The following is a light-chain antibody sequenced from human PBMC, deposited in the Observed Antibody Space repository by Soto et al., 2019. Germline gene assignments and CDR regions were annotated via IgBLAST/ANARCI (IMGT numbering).Light chain of an antibody. V-gene: IGKV1-39*01. CDR3: QQSYKNPRT. CDR1: ESISNY. CDR2: SSS. Sequence: DIQLTQSPSSLSASVGDRVSITCRASESISNYLNWYQQKPGKAPKLLIYSSSTLQGAVPSRFSGRGSGTDFTLTISGLQPEDSAFYWCQQSYKNPRTFGQGTNVEI. J-gene: IGKJ1*01.